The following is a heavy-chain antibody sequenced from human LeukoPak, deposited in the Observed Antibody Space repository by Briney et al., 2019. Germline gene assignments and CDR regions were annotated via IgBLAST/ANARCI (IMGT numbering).Heavy chain of an antibody. CDR1: GFSFGSYG. CDR3: ARPWNGYGPDY. CDR2: LWYDGSNE. J-gene: IGHJ4*02. D-gene: IGHD5-12*01. V-gene: IGHV3-33*01. Sequence: GGSLRLSCAASGFSFGSYGMHWVRQAPGKGLEWVADLWYDGSNENYVDSVKGRFTISRDNSKKTLYLQMNSLRVEDTAVYYCARPWNGYGPDYWGQGTLVTVSS.